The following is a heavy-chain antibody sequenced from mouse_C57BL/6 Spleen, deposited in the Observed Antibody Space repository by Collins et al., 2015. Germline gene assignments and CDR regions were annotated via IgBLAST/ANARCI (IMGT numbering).Heavy chain of an antibody. CDR3: ARAITTVVATDWFAY. Sequence: QVQLKESGPGLVAPSQSLSITCTVSGFSLTSYGVHWVRQPPGKGLEWLGVIWAGGSTNYNSALMSRLSISKDNSKSQVFLKMNSLQTDDTAMYHCARAITTVVATDWFAYWGQGTLVTVSA. V-gene: IGHV2-9*02. J-gene: IGHJ3*01. CDR1: GFSLTSYG. CDR2: IWAGGST. D-gene: IGHD1-1*01.